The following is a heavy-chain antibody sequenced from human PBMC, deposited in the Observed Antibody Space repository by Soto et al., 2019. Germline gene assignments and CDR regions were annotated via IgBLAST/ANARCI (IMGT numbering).Heavy chain of an antibody. CDR2: VFPIFGTA. CDR1: GGTFSSYA. D-gene: IGHD1-26*01. CDR3: ARDSQWELRGGNYYYGMDV. V-gene: IGHV1-69*01. J-gene: IGHJ6*02. Sequence: QVQLVQSGAEVKKPGSSVKVSCKASGGTFSSYAISWVRQAPGQGREWMGGVFPIFGTANYAQKFQGRVTITADESTSTAYMKRSSLRSEDTAVNYCARDSQWELRGGNYYYGMDVWGQGTTVTVSS.